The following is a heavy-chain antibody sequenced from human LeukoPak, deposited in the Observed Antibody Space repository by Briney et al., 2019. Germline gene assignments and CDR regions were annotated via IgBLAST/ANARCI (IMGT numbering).Heavy chain of an antibody. CDR2: INHSGST. CDR1: GGSFSGYY. CDR3: ARGSLWRDYVWGSYRLYFDY. D-gene: IGHD3-16*02. Sequence: PSETLSLTCAVYGGSFSGYYWSWIRQPPGKGLEWIGEINHSGSTNYNPSLKSRVTISVDTSKNQFSLKLSSVTAADTAVYYCARGSLWRDYVWGSYRLYFDYWGQGTLVTVSS. V-gene: IGHV4-34*01. J-gene: IGHJ4*02.